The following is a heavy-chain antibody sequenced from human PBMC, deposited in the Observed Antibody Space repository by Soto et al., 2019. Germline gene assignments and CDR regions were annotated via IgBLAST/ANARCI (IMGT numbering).Heavy chain of an antibody. D-gene: IGHD3-9*01. V-gene: IGHV3-23*01. Sequence: PGGSLRLSCAASGFTFSSYAMSWVRQAPGKGLEWVSAISGSGGSTYYADSVKGRFTISRDNSKNTLYLQMNSLRAEDTAVYYCAKGLAYFDWPEGDYWGQGTLVTVSS. CDR2: ISGSGGST. J-gene: IGHJ4*02. CDR1: GFTFSSYA. CDR3: AKGLAYFDWPEGDY.